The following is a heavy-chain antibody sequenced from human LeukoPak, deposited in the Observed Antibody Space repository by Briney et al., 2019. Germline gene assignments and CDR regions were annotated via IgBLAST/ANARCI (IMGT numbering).Heavy chain of an antibody. CDR3: ARDGCGGDCYLADY. CDR2: IWFDGSKK. Sequence: PGRSLRLSCAASGFIFSSYGMHWARQAPGKGLEWVAVIWFDGSKKYYADSVKGRITISRDDSKNTLYLQMNSLRAEDTAVYYCARDGCGGDCYLADYWGQGTLVTVSS. J-gene: IGHJ4*02. D-gene: IGHD2-21*02. V-gene: IGHV3-33*01. CDR1: GFIFSSYG.